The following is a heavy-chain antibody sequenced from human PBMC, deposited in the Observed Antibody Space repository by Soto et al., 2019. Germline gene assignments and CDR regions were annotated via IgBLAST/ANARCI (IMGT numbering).Heavy chain of an antibody. CDR3: ARAHTPQAFDI. Sequence: QVQLQESGPGLVKTSETLSLTCTVSGGSVSSGSYYWSWIRQPPGKGLEWIGYIYYSGSTNYNPSLKSRVTISVDTSKNQFSLKLSSVTAADTAVYYCARAHTPQAFDIWGQGTMVTVSS. CDR2: IYYSGST. J-gene: IGHJ3*02. CDR1: GGSVSSGSYY. V-gene: IGHV4-61*01.